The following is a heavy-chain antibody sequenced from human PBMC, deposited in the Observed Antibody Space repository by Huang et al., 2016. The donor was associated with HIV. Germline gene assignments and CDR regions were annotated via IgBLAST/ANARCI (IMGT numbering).Heavy chain of an antibody. CDR2: VSAYSGYT. V-gene: IGHV1-18*01. CDR3: ARVPSDHFSDY. J-gene: IGHJ4*02. Sequence: QLQLVQSGPEVKKPGASVKFFCKASGYTFRIYGISWVRQAPGQGPEWMGWVSAYSGYTTCAHKFRGRVTMTADASASTAYMDLRRLTSDDTTVYYCARVPSDHFSDYWGQGTLVTVSS. CDR1: GYTFRIYG.